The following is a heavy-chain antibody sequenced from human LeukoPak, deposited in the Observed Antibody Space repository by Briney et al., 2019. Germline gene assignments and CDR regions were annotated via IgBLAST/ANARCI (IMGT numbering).Heavy chain of an antibody. Sequence: GASVKVSCKASGYTFTSYGISWVRQAPGQGLEWMGWISAYNGNTNYAQKLQGRVTMTTDTSTSTAYMELRSLRSDDTAVYYYARDYYGSGSLKEIIDYWGQGTLVTVSS. CDR1: GYTFTSYG. J-gene: IGHJ4*02. CDR2: ISAYNGNT. V-gene: IGHV1-18*01. CDR3: ARDYYGSGSLKEIIDY. D-gene: IGHD3-10*01.